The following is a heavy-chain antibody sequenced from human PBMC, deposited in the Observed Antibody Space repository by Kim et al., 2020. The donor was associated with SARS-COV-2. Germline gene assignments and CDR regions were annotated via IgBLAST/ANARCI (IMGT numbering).Heavy chain of an antibody. J-gene: IGHJ6*02. CDR1: GFTFSSYA. CDR3: AKGQVPAAILPYYGMDV. V-gene: IGHV3-23*01. CDR2: ISGSGGST. Sequence: GGSLRLSCAASGFTFSSYAMSWVRQAPGKGLEWVSAISGSGGSTYYADSVKGRFTISRDNSKNTLYLQMNSLRAEDTAVYYCAKGQVPAAILPYYGMDVWGQGTTVTVSS. D-gene: IGHD2-2*01.